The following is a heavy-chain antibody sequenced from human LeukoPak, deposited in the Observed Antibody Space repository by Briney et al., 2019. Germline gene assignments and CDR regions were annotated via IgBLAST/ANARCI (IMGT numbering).Heavy chain of an antibody. J-gene: IGHJ4*02. Sequence: PSETLSLTCTVSGGSISSSSYYWSWIRQPPGKGLEWIGYIYYSGSTNYNPSLKSRVTISVDTSKNQFSLKLSSVTAADTAVYYCARLYWHGSGSSLAYRFDYWGQGTLVTVSS. CDR2: IYYSGST. CDR3: ARLYWHGSGSSLAYRFDY. V-gene: IGHV4-61*05. D-gene: IGHD3-10*01. CDR1: GGSISSSSYY.